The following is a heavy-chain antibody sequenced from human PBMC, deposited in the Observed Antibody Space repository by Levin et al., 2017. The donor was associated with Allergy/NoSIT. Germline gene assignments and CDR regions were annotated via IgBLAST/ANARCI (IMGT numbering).Heavy chain of an antibody. CDR2: INHSVST. V-gene: IGHV4-34*01. CDR3: ARGPALVITTFGAFDI. J-gene: IGHJ3*02. D-gene: IGHD3-22*01. CDR1: GGSFSGYY. Sequence: PSETLSLTCAVYGGSFSGYYWSWIRQPPGKGLEWIGEINHSVSTNYNPSLKSRVTISVDTSKNQFSLKLSSVTAADTAVYYCARGPALVITTFGAFDIWGQGTMVTVSS.